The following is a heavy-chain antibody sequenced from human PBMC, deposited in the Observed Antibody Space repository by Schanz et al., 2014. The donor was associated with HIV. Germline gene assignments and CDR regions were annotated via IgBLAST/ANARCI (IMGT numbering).Heavy chain of an antibody. CDR3: TSGWSGANAFDY. J-gene: IGHJ4*02. CDR1: GYSFTSYD. Sequence: QVQLVQSGAEAKKPGASVMLSCKASGYSFTSYDINWVRQATGLGLEWMGWMNPNSGYTGYAQKFQGRVTMTRHTPTSTAYMELSSLRSDDTAVYYCTSGWSGANAFDYWGQGTLVIVSS. CDR2: MNPNSGYT. V-gene: IGHV1-8*01. D-gene: IGHD1-26*01.